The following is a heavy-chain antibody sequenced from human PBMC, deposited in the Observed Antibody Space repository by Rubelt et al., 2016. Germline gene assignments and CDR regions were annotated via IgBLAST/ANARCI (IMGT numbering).Heavy chain of an antibody. V-gene: IGHV3-7*03. D-gene: IGHD2-15*01. J-gene: IGHJ4*02. CDR3: ARSIGASASY. Sequence: WVANIRQDGNEIYYVDSVKDRFTISRDNAKESLYLQMNSLRDEDTAVYYCARSIGASASYWGQGTLVTVSS. CDR2: IRQDGNEI.